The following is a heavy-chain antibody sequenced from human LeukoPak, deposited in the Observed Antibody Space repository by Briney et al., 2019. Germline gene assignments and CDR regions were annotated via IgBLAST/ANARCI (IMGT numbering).Heavy chain of an antibody. D-gene: IGHD3-10*01. V-gene: IGHV3-23*01. Sequence: PGGSLTLSCAGSGFSFGTYAMRGVRQAPGGGLEGVSSISDHDHATSYATSREGPHTISRDNSKNTMYLPLNSLRAEDTATYYRARDPYNTILYRLAYWGQGTLVTVSS. CDR1: GFSFGTYA. CDR3: ARDPYNTILYRLAY. CDR2: ISDHDHAT. J-gene: IGHJ4*02.